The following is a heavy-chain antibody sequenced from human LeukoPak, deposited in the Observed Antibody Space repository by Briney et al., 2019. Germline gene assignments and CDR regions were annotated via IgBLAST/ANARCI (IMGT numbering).Heavy chain of an antibody. CDR2: IYYSGST. CDR3: AAITMVRGAIFDY. Sequence: SETLPLTCTVSGGSISSYYWSWIRQPPGKGLEWIGYIYYSGSTNYNPSLKSRVTISVDTSKNRFSLKLSSVTAADTAVYYCAAITMVRGAIFDYWGQGTLVTVSS. V-gene: IGHV4-59*01. J-gene: IGHJ4*02. CDR1: GGSISSYY. D-gene: IGHD3-10*01.